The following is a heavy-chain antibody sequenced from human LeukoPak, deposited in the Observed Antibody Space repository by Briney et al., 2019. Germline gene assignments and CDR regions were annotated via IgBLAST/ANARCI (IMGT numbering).Heavy chain of an antibody. CDR1: GSTFSSYS. D-gene: IGHD1-26*01. CDR2: ISSSSSYI. CDR3: ARDEWGDAFDI. J-gene: IGHJ3*02. V-gene: IGHV3-21*01. Sequence: GGSLRLSCAASGSTFSSYSMNWVRQAPGKGLEWVSSISSSSSYIHSADSVRGRFTISRDNAKNSLFLQMNSLRAEDTAVYYCARDEWGDAFDIWGQGTMVTAFS.